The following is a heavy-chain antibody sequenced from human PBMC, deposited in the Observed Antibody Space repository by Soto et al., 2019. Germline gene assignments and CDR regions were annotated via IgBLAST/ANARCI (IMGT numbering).Heavy chain of an antibody. D-gene: IGHD2-15*01. CDR2: INSDGSST. CDR1: GFTFSSYW. J-gene: IGHJ1*01. Sequence: EVQLVESGGGLVQPGGSLRLSCAASGFTFSSYWMHWVRQAPGKGLVWVSRINSDGSSTSYADSVKGRFTISRDNAKNTLYLQMNSLRAEDTAVYYCARALYCSGGSCYRQFQHWGQGTLVTVSS. V-gene: IGHV3-74*01. CDR3: ARALYCSGGSCYRQFQH.